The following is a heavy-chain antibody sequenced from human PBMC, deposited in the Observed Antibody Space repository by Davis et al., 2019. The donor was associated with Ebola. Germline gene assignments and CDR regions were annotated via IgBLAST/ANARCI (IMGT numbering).Heavy chain of an antibody. D-gene: IGHD3-3*01. CDR2: ISYDGNNK. CDR3: AKAGDFSLYYYYGLYV. CDR1: GFTFSSFA. J-gene: IGHJ6*02. Sequence: GESLKISCAASGFTFSSFAMHWVRQAPGKGLEWFALISYDGNNKYYADSVKGRFTISRDNSQKALYLQMNSLRAEDTAVYYCAKAGDFSLYYYYGLYVWGQGTTVTVSS. V-gene: IGHV3-30*18.